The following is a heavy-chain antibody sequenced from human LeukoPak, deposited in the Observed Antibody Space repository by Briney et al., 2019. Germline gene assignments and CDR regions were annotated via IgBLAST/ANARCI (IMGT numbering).Heavy chain of an antibody. Sequence: GGSLRLSCAASGFTFSSYWMSWVRQAPGKGLEWVANIKQDGSEKYYVDSVKGRFTISRDNAENSLYLQMNSLRAEDTAVYYCARRQFNWGSAFDIWGQGTMVTVSS. V-gene: IGHV3-7*01. J-gene: IGHJ3*02. D-gene: IGHD7-27*01. CDR1: GFTFSSYW. CDR2: IKQDGSEK. CDR3: ARRQFNWGSAFDI.